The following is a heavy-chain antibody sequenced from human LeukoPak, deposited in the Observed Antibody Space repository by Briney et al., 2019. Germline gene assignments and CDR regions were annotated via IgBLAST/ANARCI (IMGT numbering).Heavy chain of an antibody. CDR3: ERDDYDSSVPIYFQH. J-gene: IGHJ1*01. D-gene: IGHD3-22*01. CDR2: ISGYNGNT. CDR1: GYTFTSYG. V-gene: IGHV1-18*01. Sequence: ASVKVSCKASGYTFTSYGISWVRHAPGQGLEWIGWISGYNGNTNYAQKLQGRVTMTTDTSTSTAYMELRSLRSDDTAVYYCERDDYDSSVPIYFQHWGQGTLVTVSS.